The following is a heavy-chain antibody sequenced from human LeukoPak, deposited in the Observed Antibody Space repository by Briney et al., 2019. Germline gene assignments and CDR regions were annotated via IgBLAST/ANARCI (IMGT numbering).Heavy chain of an antibody. CDR1: GFTFDDYA. CDR2: IGGDGGST. Sequence: GGSLRLSCAASGFTFDDYAMHWVRQAPGKGLEWVSLIGGDGGSTYYADSVKGRFTISRDNSKNSLFLQMKSLRTDDTALYYCVKEPHYYDRSGYFWGQGTLVTVSS. J-gene: IGHJ4*02. V-gene: IGHV3-43*02. CDR3: VKEPHYYDRSGYF. D-gene: IGHD3-22*01.